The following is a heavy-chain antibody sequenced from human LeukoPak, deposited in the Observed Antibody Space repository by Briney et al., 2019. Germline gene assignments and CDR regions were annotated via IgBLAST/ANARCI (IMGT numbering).Heavy chain of an antibody. CDR2: ISYDGSNK. V-gene: IGHV3-30*03. D-gene: IGHD2-21*02. CDR1: GFTFSSYG. CDR3: ATIYVVVTSVHDAFHI. J-gene: IGHJ3*02. Sequence: PGRSLRLSCAASGFTFSSYGMHWVRQAPGKGLEWVAVISYDGSNKYYADSVKGRFTISRDNAKNSLYLQMSSLRDEDTAVYYCATIYVVVTSVHDAFHIWGQGTLVTVSS.